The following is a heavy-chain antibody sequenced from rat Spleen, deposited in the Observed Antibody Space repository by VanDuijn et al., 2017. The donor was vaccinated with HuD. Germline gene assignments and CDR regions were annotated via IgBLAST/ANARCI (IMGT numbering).Heavy chain of an antibody. CDR1: GFTFSDYA. Sequence: EVQLVESGGGLVQPGRSLKFSCAASGFTFSDYAMAWVRQAPKKGLEWVATIIYDGSSTHYRDSVKGRFTISRDNAKSTLYLQMDSLRSEDTATYYCTRRGITHYFDHWGQGVMVTVSS. CDR3: TRRGITHYFDH. CDR2: IIYDGSST. D-gene: IGHD1-6*01. V-gene: IGHV5-17*01. J-gene: IGHJ2*01.